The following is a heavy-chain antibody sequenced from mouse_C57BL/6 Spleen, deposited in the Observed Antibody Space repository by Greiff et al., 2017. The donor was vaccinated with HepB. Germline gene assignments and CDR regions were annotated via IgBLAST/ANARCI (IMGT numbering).Heavy chain of an antibody. CDR1: GFTFSNYW. CDR3: TVLDYGSSFDY. Sequence: EVKVEESGGGLVQPGGSMKLSCVASGFTFSNYWMNWVRQSPEKGLEWVAQIRFKSDNYSTHFAESVKGRFTIARDDSKSSVYLQMNTLRAEDTGIYCCTVLDYGSSFDYWGQGTTLTVSS. CDR2: IRFKSDNYST. V-gene: IGHV6-3*01. D-gene: IGHD1-1*01. J-gene: IGHJ2*01.